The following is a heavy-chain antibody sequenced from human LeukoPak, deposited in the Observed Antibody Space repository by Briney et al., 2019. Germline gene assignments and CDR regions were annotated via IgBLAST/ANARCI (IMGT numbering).Heavy chain of an antibody. J-gene: IGHJ4*02. CDR1: GFIFSTYA. CDR2: ISYDGNNK. CDR3: ARVADLGNYYLFVGFDY. Sequence: GGSLRLSCAASGFIFSTYAMHWVRQPPDKVLEWGAVISYDGNNKYYADSVKGRFTNSRDNSKNTLYLQMDCLRAEDKAVYYCARVADLGNYYLFVGFDYWGQGTLVTVSS. V-gene: IGHV3-30-3*01. D-gene: IGHD1-26*01.